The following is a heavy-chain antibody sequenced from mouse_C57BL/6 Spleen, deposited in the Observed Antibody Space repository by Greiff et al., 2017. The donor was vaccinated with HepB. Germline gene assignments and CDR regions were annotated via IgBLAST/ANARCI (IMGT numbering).Heavy chain of an antibody. J-gene: IGHJ3*01. Sequence: QVQLQQPGAELVKPGASVKLSCKASGYTFTSYWMHWVKQRPGQGLEWIGMIHPNSGSTNYNEKFKSKATLTVDKSSSTAYMQLSSLTSEDSAVYYCARGSGGYDGAWFAYWAKGLWSLSLQ. CDR3: ARGSGGYDGAWFAY. V-gene: IGHV1-64*01. CDR2: IHPNSGST. CDR1: GYTFTSYW. D-gene: IGHD2-2*01.